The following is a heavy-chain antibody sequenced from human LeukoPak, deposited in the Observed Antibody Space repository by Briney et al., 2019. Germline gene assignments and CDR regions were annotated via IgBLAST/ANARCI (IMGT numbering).Heavy chain of an antibody. V-gene: IGHV1-2*02. Sequence: ASVTVSCTASGYTFIVYYVHWVRHAPGQGLEWMGWINSKSGGINYAQKFQGRVAMTRDTSISTAYMELSRLRSGDTAVYYCARGGDYYDSSGYYDDAFDIWGQGTMVTVSS. CDR1: GYTFIVYY. D-gene: IGHD3-22*01. CDR3: ARGGDYYDSSGYYDDAFDI. CDR2: INSKSGGI. J-gene: IGHJ3*02.